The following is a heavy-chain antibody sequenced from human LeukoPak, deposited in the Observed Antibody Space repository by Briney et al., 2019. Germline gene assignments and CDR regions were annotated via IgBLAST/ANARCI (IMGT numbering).Heavy chain of an antibody. CDR2: IYYSGST. J-gene: IGHJ4*02. V-gene: IGHV4-59*08. Sequence: SETLSLTCTVSGGSISSYYWSWIRQPPGKGLEWIGYIYYSGSTNCNPSLKSRVTISVDTSKNQFSLKLSSVTAADTAVYYCARCQYNSGWYFDYWGQGTLVSVSS. D-gene: IGHD6-19*01. CDR1: GGSISSYY. CDR3: ARCQYNSGWYFDY.